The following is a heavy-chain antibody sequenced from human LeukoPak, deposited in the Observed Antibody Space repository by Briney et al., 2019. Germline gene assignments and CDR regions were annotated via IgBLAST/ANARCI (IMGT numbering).Heavy chain of an antibody. CDR1: GFTFSTYS. Sequence: PGGSLRLSCAASGFTFSTYSMHWVRQAPGKGLEWVSAISGSGGSTYYADSVKGRFTISRDNAKNSLYLQMNSLRAEDTAVYYCARETSGSYYIDYWGQGTLVTVSS. D-gene: IGHD1-26*01. V-gene: IGHV3-21*01. J-gene: IGHJ4*02. CDR3: ARETSGSYYIDY. CDR2: ISGSGGST.